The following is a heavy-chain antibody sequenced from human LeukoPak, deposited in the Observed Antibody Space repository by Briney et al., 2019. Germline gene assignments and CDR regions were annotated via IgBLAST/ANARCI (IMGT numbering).Heavy chain of an antibody. D-gene: IGHD2-2*01. Sequence: SQTLSLTCTVSGGSISSGGYNWSWIRQHPGKGLEWIGYIYYSGSTYYNPSLKSRVTMSVDTSKNQFSLKLSSVTAADTAVYYCASYRIYCSSTSYFNWFDPWGQGTLVTVSS. CDR1: GGSISSGGYN. V-gene: IGHV4-31*03. J-gene: IGHJ5*02. CDR3: ASYRIYCSSTSYFNWFDP. CDR2: IYYSGST.